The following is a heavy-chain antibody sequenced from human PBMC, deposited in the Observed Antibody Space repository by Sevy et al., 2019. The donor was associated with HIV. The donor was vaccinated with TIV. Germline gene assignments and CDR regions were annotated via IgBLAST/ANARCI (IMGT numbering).Heavy chain of an antibody. D-gene: IGHD6-13*01. CDR3: ARLSLGPREGVAAATYYFDY. J-gene: IGHJ4*02. CDR1: GYSFTSYW. V-gene: IGHV5-51*01. CDR2: IYPGDSDT. Sequence: GESLKISCKGSGYSFTSYWIGWVRQMPGKGLEWIGIIYPGDSDTRYSPSFQGQVTISADKSISTAYLQWSSLKASDTAMYYCARLSLGPREGVAAATYYFDYWGQGTLVTVSS.